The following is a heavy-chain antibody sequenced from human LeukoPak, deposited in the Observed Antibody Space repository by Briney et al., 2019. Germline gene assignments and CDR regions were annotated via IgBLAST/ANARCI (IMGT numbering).Heavy chain of an antibody. CDR3: ARAIVVVPTQIVFDY. D-gene: IGHD2-21*01. CDR1: GGTFSSYA. V-gene: IGHV1-69*01. J-gene: IGHJ4*02. Sequence: ASVKVSCKASGGTFSSYAISWVRQAPGQGLEWMGGIIPIFGTANYAQKFQGRVTITADESTSTAYMELSSLRSEDTAVYYCARAIVVVPTQIVFDYWGQGTLVTVSS. CDR2: IIPIFGTA.